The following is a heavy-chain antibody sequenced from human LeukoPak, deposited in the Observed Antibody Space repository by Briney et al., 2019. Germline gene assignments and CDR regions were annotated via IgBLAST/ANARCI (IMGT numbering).Heavy chain of an antibody. CDR3: ARALDYYGSGSSYFDY. J-gene: IGHJ4*02. CDR2: IYSGGST. V-gene: IGHV3-66*01. CDR1: GFTVSSNH. Sequence: PGGSLRLSCAASGFTVSSNHMSWVRQAPGKGLEWVSVIYSGGSTYYADSVKGRFTISRDNSKNTLYLQMNSLRAEDTAVYYCARALDYYGSGSSYFDYWGQGTLVTVSS. D-gene: IGHD3-10*01.